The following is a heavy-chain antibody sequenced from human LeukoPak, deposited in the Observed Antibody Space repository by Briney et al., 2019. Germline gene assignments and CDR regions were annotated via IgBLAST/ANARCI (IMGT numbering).Heavy chain of an antibody. J-gene: IGHJ4*02. Sequence: ASVKASCKASGYTFTSYGISWVRQAPGQGLEWMGWISAYNGNTNYAQKLQGRVTMTTDTSTSTAYMELRSLRSDDTAVYYCARRHDYGDYGPGYYFDYWGQGTLVTVSS. D-gene: IGHD4-17*01. CDR1: GYTFTSYG. V-gene: IGHV1-18*01. CDR3: ARRHDYGDYGPGYYFDY. CDR2: ISAYNGNT.